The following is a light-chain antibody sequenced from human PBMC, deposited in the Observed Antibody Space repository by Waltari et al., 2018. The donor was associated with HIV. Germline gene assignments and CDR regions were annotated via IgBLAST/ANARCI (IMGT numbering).Light chain of an antibody. CDR2: EVT. CDR1: TSDIAYYNY. CDR3: SSYTKSGIVV. V-gene: IGLV2-14*01. J-gene: IGLJ2*01. Sequence: QSALTQPASVSGSPGQSVIISCTGSTSDIAYYNYVSWYQQQSGKAPKALIYEVTNQASGISSRFSGSKSGNAAYLTISGLQTDDEGDYFCSSYTKSGIVVFGGGT.